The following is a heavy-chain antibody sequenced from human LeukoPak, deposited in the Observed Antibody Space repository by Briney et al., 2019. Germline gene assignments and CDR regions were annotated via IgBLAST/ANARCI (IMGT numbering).Heavy chain of an antibody. V-gene: IGHV3-21*01. Sequence: GGSLRLSCVASGFSFSTYSMSWVRQAPGKGLEWVSAIRSSNSYTYYADSVKGRFTISRDNTKNSLYPQMNSLRAEDTAVYYCASLSYDFWTGSESHWFDPWGQGTLVTVSS. CDR2: IRSSNSYT. J-gene: IGHJ5*02. D-gene: IGHD3-3*01. CDR3: ASLSYDFWTGSESHWFDP. CDR1: GFSFSTYS.